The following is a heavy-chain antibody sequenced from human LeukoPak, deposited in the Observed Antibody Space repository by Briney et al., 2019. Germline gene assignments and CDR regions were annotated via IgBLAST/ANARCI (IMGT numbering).Heavy chain of an antibody. CDR2: ISFDGSAK. J-gene: IGHJ4*02. Sequence: GGSLRLSCAASGFTFSSYGMHWVRRAPGKGLEWVSVISFDGSAKYYADSVKGRFTISRDNSKNTLYLQMTSLRAEDTAVYYCAKDRVTAAGYYFDYWGQGTLVTVSS. CDR3: AKDRVTAAGYYFDY. CDR1: GFTFSSYG. V-gene: IGHV3-30*02. D-gene: IGHD6-13*01.